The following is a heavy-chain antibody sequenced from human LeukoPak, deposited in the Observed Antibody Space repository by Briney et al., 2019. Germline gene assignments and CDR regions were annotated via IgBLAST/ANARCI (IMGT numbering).Heavy chain of an antibody. J-gene: IGHJ3*02. CDR1: GFTFSSYA. CDR2: ISGSGGST. V-gene: IGHV3-23*01. Sequence: PGGSLRLSCAASGFTFSSYAVSWVRQAPGKGLEWVSAISGSGGSTYYADSVKGRFTISRDNSKNTLYLQMNSLRAEDTAVYYCAKDNSGNDAFDIWGQGTMVTVSS. D-gene: IGHD6-19*01. CDR3: AKDNSGNDAFDI.